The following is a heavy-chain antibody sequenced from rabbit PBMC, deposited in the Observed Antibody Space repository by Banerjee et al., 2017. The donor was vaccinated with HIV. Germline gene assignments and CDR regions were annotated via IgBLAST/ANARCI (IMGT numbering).Heavy chain of an antibody. D-gene: IGHD6-1*01. V-gene: IGHV1S40*01. CDR3: ASSGVAGYDYTTTGYFKL. Sequence: QSLEESGGDLVKPGASLTLTCTASGFSFSSSHYMCWVRQTPGKGLEWIGCIYTGSGGTWDASWVNGRFTISSDNAQNTVDLQMNSLTAADTATYFCASSGVAGYDYTTTGYFKLWGQGTLVTVS. CDR2: IYTGSGGT. J-gene: IGHJ4*01. CDR1: GFSFSSSHY.